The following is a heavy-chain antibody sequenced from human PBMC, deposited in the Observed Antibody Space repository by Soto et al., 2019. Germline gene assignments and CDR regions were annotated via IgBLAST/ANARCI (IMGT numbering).Heavy chain of an antibody. Sequence: RGTRRLWCAASGCTLSSYAMSWVRLAPGNRMEGVTAISGSRGGTYYADSVKGRFTIFRDNTKNTMYLQMNSLRAEDTDRCYCAKGWRQLVQRGYSYGTLDYRGQVTLVTVSS. CDR1: GCTLSSYA. CDR3: AKGWRQLVQRGYSYGTLDY. D-gene: IGHD5-18*01. J-gene: IGHJ4*02. V-gene: IGHV3-23*01. CDR2: ISGSRGGT.